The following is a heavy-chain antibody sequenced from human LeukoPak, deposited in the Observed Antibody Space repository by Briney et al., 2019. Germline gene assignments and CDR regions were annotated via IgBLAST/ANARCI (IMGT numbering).Heavy chain of an antibody. CDR1: VGTFSSYA. D-gene: IGHD3-10*01. V-gene: IGHV1-69*06. CDR3: ARDHYYYGSGSYWGGSSYYYGMDV. J-gene: IGHJ6*04. CDR2: IIPIFGTA. Sequence: GSSVKVSCKASVGTFSSYAISWVRQAPGQGLEWMGGIIPIFGTANYAQKFQGRVTITADKSTSTAYMELSSLRSEDTAVYYCARDHYYYGSGSYWGGSSYYYGMDVWGKGTTVTVSS.